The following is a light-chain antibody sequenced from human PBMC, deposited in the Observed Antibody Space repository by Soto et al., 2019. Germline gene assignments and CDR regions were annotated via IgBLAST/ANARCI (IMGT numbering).Light chain of an antibody. Sequence: QSALTQPRSVSGSPGQSVTISCPGTSSDVGGYNYVSWYQQHPGKAPKLMIYDVSKRPSGVPDRFSGSKSGNTASLTISGLQAEDEADYYCCSYAGSYVFGTVTKVTGL. V-gene: IGLV2-11*01. CDR2: DVS. CDR3: CSYAGSYV. J-gene: IGLJ1*01. CDR1: SSDVGGYNY.